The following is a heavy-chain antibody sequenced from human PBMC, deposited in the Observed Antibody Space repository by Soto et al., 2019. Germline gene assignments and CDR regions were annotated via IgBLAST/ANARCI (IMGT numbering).Heavy chain of an antibody. Sequence: QVHLVESGGGVVQPGRSLRLSCTASGFSFTNYGMHWVRQAPGKGLEWVAVVSPDGRNIYYADSVKGRFTISRDNSKNALHLQMNSLRGEDTAVYYCATALDWHFDLWGRGTLVTVSS. CDR2: VSPDGRNI. V-gene: IGHV3-30*03. J-gene: IGHJ2*01. CDR1: GFSFTNYG. CDR3: ATALDWHFDL.